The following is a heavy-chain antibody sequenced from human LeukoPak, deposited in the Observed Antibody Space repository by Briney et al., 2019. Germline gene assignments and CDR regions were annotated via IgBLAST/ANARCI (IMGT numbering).Heavy chain of an antibody. CDR2: IYYSGST. CDR1: GGSISSSSYY. CDR3: ARSPAYSYGHPYYFDY. D-gene: IGHD5-18*01. V-gene: IGHV4-39*07. Sequence: PSETLSLTCTVSGGSISSSSYYWGWIRQPPGKGLEWIGSIYYSGSTYYNPSLKSRVTISVDTSKNQFSLKLSSVTAADTAVYYCARSPAYSYGHPYYFDYWGQGTLVTVSS. J-gene: IGHJ4*02.